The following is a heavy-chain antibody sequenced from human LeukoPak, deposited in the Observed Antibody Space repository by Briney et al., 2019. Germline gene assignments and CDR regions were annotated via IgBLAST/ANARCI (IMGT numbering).Heavy chain of an antibody. J-gene: IGHJ6*03. CDR2: IIPIFGTA. CDR1: GGTFSSYA. D-gene: IGHD5-18*01. CDR3: ARGIHSTTRSGLRYSYGRHMDV. V-gene: IGHV1-69*06. Sequence: AASVKVSCKASGGTFSSYAVSWVRQAPGQGLEWMGGIIPIFGTANYAQKFQGRVTITADKSTSTAYMELSSLRSEDTAVYYCARGIHSTTRSGLRYSYGRHMDVWGKGTTVTVSS.